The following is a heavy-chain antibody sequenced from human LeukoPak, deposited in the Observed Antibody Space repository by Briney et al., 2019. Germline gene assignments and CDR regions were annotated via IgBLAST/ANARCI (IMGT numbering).Heavy chain of an antibody. V-gene: IGHV3-33*01. CDR3: TRYNNDHFDY. D-gene: IGHD1-14*01. CDR1: GYTFGGYG. J-gene: IGHJ4*02. Sequence: GRSLRLSCAGSGYTFGGYGMHWFRQTPGKGLEWVAVIAYDGSRAFYADSVKGRFTISRDNSKNTMSVQMDDLRAEDTAVYYCTRYNNDHFDYWGQGTLVTVSS. CDR2: IAYDGSRA.